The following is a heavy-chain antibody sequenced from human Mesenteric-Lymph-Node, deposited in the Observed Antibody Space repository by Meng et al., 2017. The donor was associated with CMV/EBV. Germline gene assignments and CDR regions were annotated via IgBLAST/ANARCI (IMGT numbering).Heavy chain of an antibody. V-gene: IGHV1-46*01. CDR1: TFTSYY. D-gene: IGHD3-10*01. Sequence: TFTSYYMHWVRQAPGQGLAWMGIINPSGGSTSYAQKFQGRVTMTRDTSTSTVYMELSSLRSEDTAVYYCARAPRRTYRGDIILYFDDWGQGTLVTVSS. CDR3: ARAPRRTYRGDIILYFDD. CDR2: INPSGGST. J-gene: IGHJ4*02.